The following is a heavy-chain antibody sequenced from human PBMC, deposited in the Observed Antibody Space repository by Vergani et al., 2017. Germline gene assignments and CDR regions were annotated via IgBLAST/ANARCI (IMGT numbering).Heavy chain of an antibody. D-gene: IGHD3-10*01. CDR2: IYYSGST. CDR1: GGSISSSSYY. CDR3: AGDSGDYYYFNY. J-gene: IGHJ4*02. Sequence: QLQLQESGPGLVKPSETLSLTCTVSGGSISSSSYYWGWIRQPPGKGLEWFGSIYYSGSTYYNPSVKSRVTISVDTSKNQFSLKRISVTAADTAVYYWAGDSGDYYYFNYSGQGTLVTV. V-gene: IGHV4-39*07.